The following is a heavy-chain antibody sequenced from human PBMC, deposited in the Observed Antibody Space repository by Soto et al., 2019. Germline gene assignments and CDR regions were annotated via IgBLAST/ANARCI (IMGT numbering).Heavy chain of an antibody. CDR1: GYTFTNYW. CDR3: ARHQAAFGTTARCYAFDY. Sequence: EVQLVQSGAEVKKPGESLKISCKASGYTFTNYWIGWVRQMPGKGLEWAGIIHPGDSETRHSPSLQGQGTISADKSISTAYLQWGSLKASDTAMYYCARHQAAFGTTARCYAFDYWGQGTLVTVSS. CDR2: IHPGDSET. V-gene: IGHV5-51*03. D-gene: IGHD2-2*01. J-gene: IGHJ4*02.